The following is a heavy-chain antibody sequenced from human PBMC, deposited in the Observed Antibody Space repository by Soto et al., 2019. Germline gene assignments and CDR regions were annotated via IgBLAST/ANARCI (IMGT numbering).Heavy chain of an antibody. CDR2: INPSGGST. Sequence: ASVKVSCKASGYTFTSYYMHWVRQAPGQGLEWMGIINPSGGSTSYAQKFQGRVTMTRDTSTSTVYMELSSLRSEDTAVYYCAREIGVTIFGVVIGGPFDIWGQGTMVTVSS. CDR3: AREIGVTIFGVVIGGPFDI. J-gene: IGHJ3*02. V-gene: IGHV1-46*03. CDR1: GYTFTSYY. D-gene: IGHD3-3*01.